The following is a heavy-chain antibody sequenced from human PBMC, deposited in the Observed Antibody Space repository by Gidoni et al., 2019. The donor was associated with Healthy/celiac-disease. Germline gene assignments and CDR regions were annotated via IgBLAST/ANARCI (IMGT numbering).Heavy chain of an antibody. CDR3: ARDRGDYGWSAFDI. V-gene: IGHV3-74*01. D-gene: IGHD4-17*01. CDR2: INSDGSST. J-gene: IGHJ3*02. Sequence: FTFSSYWMHWVRQAPGKGLVWVSRINSDGSSTSYADSVKGRFTISRDNAKNTLYLQMNSLRAEDTAVYYCARDRGDYGWSAFDIWGQGTMVTVSS. CDR1: FTFSSYW.